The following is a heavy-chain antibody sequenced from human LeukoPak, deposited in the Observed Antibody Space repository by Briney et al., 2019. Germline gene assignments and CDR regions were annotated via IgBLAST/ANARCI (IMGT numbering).Heavy chain of an antibody. J-gene: IGHJ3*02. CDR1: GVTFSSYA. CDR2: IIPIFGTA. D-gene: IGHD6-13*01. Sequence: GASVKVSCKASGVTFSSYAISWVRQAPGQGLEWMGGIIPIFGTANYAQKFQGRVTITTDESTSTAYMELSSLRSEDTAVYSCARVGYGGGAFDIWGQGTMVTVSS. V-gene: IGHV1-69*05. CDR3: ARVGYGGGAFDI.